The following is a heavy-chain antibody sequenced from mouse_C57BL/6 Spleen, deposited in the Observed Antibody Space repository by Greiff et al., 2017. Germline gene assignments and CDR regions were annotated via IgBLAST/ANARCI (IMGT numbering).Heavy chain of an antibody. CDR1: GYSFTGYY. CDR3: ARRGLGGYFDY. V-gene: IGHV1-42*01. Sequence: EVQLQQSGPELVKPGASVKISCKASGYSFTGYYMNWVKQSPEKSLEWIGEINPSTGGTTYNQKFKAKATLTVDKSSSTAYMQLKSLTSEDSAVYYCARRGLGGYFDYWGQGTTLTVSS. D-gene: IGHD3-3*01. J-gene: IGHJ2*01. CDR2: INPSTGGT.